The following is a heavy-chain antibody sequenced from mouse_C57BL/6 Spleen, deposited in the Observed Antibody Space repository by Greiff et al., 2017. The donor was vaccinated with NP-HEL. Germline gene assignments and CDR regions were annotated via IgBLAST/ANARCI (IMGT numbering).Heavy chain of an antibody. CDR3: ARFTFYYYGSRGYFDV. Sequence: VQLQQPGTELVKPGASVKLSCKASGYTFTSYWMHWVKQRPGQGLEWIGNINPSNGGTNYNEKFKSKATLTVDKSSSTAYMQLSSLTSEDSAVYYCARFTFYYYGSRGYFDVWGTGTTVTVSS. J-gene: IGHJ1*03. V-gene: IGHV1-53*01. D-gene: IGHD1-1*01. CDR1: GYTFTSYW. CDR2: INPSNGGT.